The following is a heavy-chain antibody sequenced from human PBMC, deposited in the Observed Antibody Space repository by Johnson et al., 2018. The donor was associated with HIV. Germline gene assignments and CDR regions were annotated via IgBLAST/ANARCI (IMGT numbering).Heavy chain of an antibody. V-gene: IGHV3-13*01. D-gene: IGHD3-3*01. Sequence: VQLVESGGGLIQPGGSLRLSCAASGFTFSNYDMYWVRQPTGKGLEWVSGLGTAGDTYYAGSLQGRFPISREDAKNSLYLQMNSLRAGDTAVYYCARGGSRTTIFGVDINMGAFDIWGQGTMVTVSS. CDR3: ARGGSRTTIFGVDINMGAFDI. CDR1: GFTFSNYD. J-gene: IGHJ3*02. CDR2: LGTAGDT.